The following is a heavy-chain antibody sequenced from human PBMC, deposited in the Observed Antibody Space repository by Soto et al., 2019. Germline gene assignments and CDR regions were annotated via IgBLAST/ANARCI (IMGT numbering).Heavy chain of an antibody. D-gene: IGHD4-4*01. CDR1: GFTFSTYW. J-gene: IGHJ4*02. Sequence: PGGSLRLSCAASGFTFSTYWMNWVRQTPGKGLMWVSRISPDGSNRGYADSVEGRFTVSRDNSKNTLYLEMNSLRAEDTAVYYCAKDLDDYSSAIDFWGQGTLVTVSS. CDR3: AKDLDDYSSAIDF. CDR2: ISPDGSNR. V-gene: IGHV3-74*01.